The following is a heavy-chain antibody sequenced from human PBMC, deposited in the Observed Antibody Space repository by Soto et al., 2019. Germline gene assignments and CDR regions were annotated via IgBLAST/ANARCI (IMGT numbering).Heavy chain of an antibody. D-gene: IGHD6-6*01. CDR3: AISSSAPYYYYYYGMDV. V-gene: IGHV1-69*06. J-gene: IGHJ6*02. CDR2: IIPIFGTA. CDR1: GGTFSSYA. Sequence: ASVKVSCKASGGTFSSYAISWVRQAPGQGLEWMGGIIPIFGTANYAQKFQGRVTITADKSTSTAYMELSSLGSEDTAVYYCAISSSAPYYYYYYGMDVWGQGTTVTVSS.